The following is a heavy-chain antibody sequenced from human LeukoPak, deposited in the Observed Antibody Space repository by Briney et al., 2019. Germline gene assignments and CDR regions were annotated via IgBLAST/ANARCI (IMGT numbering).Heavy chain of an antibody. J-gene: IGHJ4*02. V-gene: IGHV3-74*01. CDR2: INSDGSTT. D-gene: IGHD2-21*01. CDR3: ARIMWPNPSIDY. Sequence: QPGGSLRLSCAASGFTFSAYWMHWVRQAPGKGLVWVSRINSDGSTTSHADSGKGRFTISRDNAKNTLYLQMNSLRAEDTAVYYCARIMWPNPSIDYWGQGTLVTVSS. CDR1: GFTFSAYW.